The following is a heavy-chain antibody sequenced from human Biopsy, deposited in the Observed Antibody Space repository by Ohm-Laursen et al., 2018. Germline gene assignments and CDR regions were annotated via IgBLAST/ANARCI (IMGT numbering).Heavy chain of an antibody. CDR1: GASINIAYY. J-gene: IGHJ3*01. Sequence: TLSLTCAVSGASINIAYYWGWIRQPPGKGLEWIGIIYQTGNTYYNPSLKRRLTISGDASKNEFFLSMTSVTAADTAIYYCVRVRGITPPGAFDFWGQGTKVAVSS. V-gene: IGHV4-38-2*01. CDR2: IYQTGNT. D-gene: IGHD6-13*01. CDR3: VRVRGITPPGAFDF.